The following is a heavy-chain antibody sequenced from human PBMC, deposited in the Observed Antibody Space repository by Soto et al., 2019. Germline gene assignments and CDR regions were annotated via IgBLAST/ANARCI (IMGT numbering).Heavy chain of an antibody. D-gene: IGHD2-8*01. CDR2: IYYSGST. CDR1: GGSISSGGYY. Sequence: QVQLQESGPGLVKPSQTLSLTCTVSGGSISSGGYYWSWIRQHPGKGLEWIGYIYYSGSTYYNPSLKSRVTIAVDTSKNQCSLKLSSVTAADTAVYYCASNQILLMVYAPHFDYWGQGTLVTVSS. CDR3: ASNQILLMVYAPHFDY. J-gene: IGHJ4*02. V-gene: IGHV4-31*03.